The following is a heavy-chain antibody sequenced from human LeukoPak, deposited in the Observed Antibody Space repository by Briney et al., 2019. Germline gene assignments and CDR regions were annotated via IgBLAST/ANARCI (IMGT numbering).Heavy chain of an antibody. D-gene: IGHD3-22*01. V-gene: IGHV3-48*01. J-gene: IGHJ4*02. CDR2: ITSDTRTI. Sequence: GGSLRLSCAASGFAFNIYSMNWVRQAPGKGLEWIAYITSDTRTIKYADSVKGRFTIYRDNADNSLFLQMNSLRAEDTAVFYCASSYYDSSGYSDYWGQGTLVTVSS. CDR3: ASSYYDSSGYSDY. CDR1: GFAFNIYS.